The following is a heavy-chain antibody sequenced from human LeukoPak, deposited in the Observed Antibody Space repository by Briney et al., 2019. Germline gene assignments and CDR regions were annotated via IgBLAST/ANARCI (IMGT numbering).Heavy chain of an antibody. J-gene: IGHJ4*02. Sequence: GGSPRLSCAASGFTFSSYAMSWVRQAPGKGLEWVSAISGSGGKTYYADSVKGRFTISRDNSKNTLYLQMNSLRAEDTAVYYCAKDGGYYGSGSPLDYWGQGTLVTVSS. D-gene: IGHD3-10*01. CDR1: GFTFSSYA. V-gene: IGHV3-23*01. CDR3: AKDGGYYGSGSPLDY. CDR2: ISGSGGKT.